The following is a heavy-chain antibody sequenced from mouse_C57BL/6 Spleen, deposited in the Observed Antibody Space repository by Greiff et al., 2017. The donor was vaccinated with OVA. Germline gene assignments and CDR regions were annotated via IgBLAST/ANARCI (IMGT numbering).Heavy chain of an antibody. V-gene: IGHV1-81*01. CDR2: IYPRSGNT. CDR1: GYTFTSYG. Sequence: VQLQQSGAELARPGASVKLSCKASGYTFTSYGISWVKQRTGQGLEWIGEIYPRSGNTYYNEKFKGKATLTADKSSSTAYMELRSLTSEDSAVYFCARFYYGSSLWYFDVWGTGTTVTVSS. D-gene: IGHD1-1*01. J-gene: IGHJ1*03. CDR3: ARFYYGSSLWYFDV.